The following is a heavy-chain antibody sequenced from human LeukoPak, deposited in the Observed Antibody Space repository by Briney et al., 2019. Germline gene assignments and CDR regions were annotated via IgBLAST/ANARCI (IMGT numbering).Heavy chain of an antibody. V-gene: IGHV1-8*03. CDR2: MNPNSGNT. Sequence: AASVKVSCKASGYTFTSYDINWVRQATGQGLEWMGWMNPNSGNTGYAQKFQGRVTITRNTSISTAYMELSSLRSEDTAVYYCARGGGWWELRPAVWFDPWGQGTLVTVSS. CDR3: ARGGGWWELRPAVWFDP. CDR1: GYTFTSYD. J-gene: IGHJ5*02. D-gene: IGHD1-26*01.